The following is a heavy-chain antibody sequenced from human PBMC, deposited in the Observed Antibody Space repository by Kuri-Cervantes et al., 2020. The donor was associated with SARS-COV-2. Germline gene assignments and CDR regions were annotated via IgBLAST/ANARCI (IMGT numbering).Heavy chain of an antibody. Sequence: SETLSLTCTVSGGSISSYYWGWIRQPPGKGLEWIGSIYHSGSTYYNPSLKSRATISVDTSKNQFSLKLSSVTAADTAVYYCARRTVGHFDLWGRGTLVTVSS. V-gene: IGHV4-38-2*02. J-gene: IGHJ2*01. CDR2: IYHSGST. D-gene: IGHD3-16*01. CDR1: GGSISSYY. CDR3: ARRTVGHFDL.